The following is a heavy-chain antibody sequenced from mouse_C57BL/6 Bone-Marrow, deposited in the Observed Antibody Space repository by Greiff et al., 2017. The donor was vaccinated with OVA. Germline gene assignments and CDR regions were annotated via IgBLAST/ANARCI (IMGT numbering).Heavy chain of an antibody. J-gene: IGHJ4*01. V-gene: IGHV2-2*01. D-gene: IGHD1-1*01. CDR3: ARGGNYYCSSPLAMDY. CDR2: IWSGGST. CDR1: GFSLTSYG. Sequence: QVQLQQSGPGLVQPSQSLSITCTVSGFSLTSYGVHWVRQSPGKGLEWLGVIWSGGSTDYNAAFISRLSISKDNSKSQVFFKMNSLQADDTAIYYCARGGNYYCSSPLAMDYWGQGTSVTVSS.